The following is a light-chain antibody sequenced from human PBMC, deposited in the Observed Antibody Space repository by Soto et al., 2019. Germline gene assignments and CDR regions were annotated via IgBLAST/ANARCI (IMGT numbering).Light chain of an antibody. CDR3: SSSTDTSIL. CDR1: SSDLGDHKS. V-gene: IGLV2-14*01. CDR2: EVN. Sequence: QSVLTQAASVSGSPGQSITISCTGASSDLGDHKSVSWYQHHPGKAPKLIIYEVNYRPSGVSSRFSGSRSGNTASLTISGLQAEDEGHYYCSSSTDTSILFGGGTQLTVL. J-gene: IGLJ7*01.